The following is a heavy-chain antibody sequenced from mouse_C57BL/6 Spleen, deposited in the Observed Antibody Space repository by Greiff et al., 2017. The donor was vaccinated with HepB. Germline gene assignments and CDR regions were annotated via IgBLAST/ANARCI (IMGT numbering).Heavy chain of an antibody. CDR3: ARCITTENYYAMDY. CDR2: IYPGSGST. D-gene: IGHD1-2*01. J-gene: IGHJ4*01. V-gene: IGHV1-55*01. CDR1: GYTFTSYW. Sequence: QVQLQQPGAELVKPGASVKMSCKASGYTFTSYWITWVKQRPGQGLEWIGDIYPGSGSTNYNEKFKSKATLTVDTSSNTAYMQLSSLTSEDSAVYYCARCITTENYYAMDYWGQGTSVTVSS.